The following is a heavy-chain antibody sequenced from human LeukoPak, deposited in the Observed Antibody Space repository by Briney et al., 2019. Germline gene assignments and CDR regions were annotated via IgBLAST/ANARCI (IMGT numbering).Heavy chain of an antibody. CDR2: ISSLSSKI. D-gene: IGHD3-3*01. CDR3: AGDFRFASDY. CDR1: GFTFSSYP. J-gene: IGHJ4*02. V-gene: IGHV3-48*02. Sequence: PGGSLRLSCAASGFTFSSYPMHWVRQAPGKGLEWVSYISSLSSKIYYADSVKGRFTISRDNAKNSLYLQMNSLRDEDTAVYYCAGDFRFASDYWGQGTLVTVSS.